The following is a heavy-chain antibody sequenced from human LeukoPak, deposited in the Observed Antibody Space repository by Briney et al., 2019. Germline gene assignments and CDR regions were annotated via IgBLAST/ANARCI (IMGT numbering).Heavy chain of an antibody. CDR1: GFTFSSYA. J-gene: IGHJ4*02. D-gene: IGHD4-17*01. CDR2: ISYDGSNK. V-gene: IGHV3-30-3*01. CDR3: ARLRGGGPFDY. Sequence: PGGSLRLSCAASGFTFSSYAMHWVRQAPGKGLEWVAVISYDGSNKYYADSVKGRFTISRDNSKNTLYLQMNSLRAEDTAVYYCARLRGGGPFDYGGQEPRVPVS.